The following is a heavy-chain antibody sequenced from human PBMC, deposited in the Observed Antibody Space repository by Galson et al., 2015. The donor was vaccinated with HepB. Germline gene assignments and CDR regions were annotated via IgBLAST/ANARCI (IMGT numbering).Heavy chain of an antibody. Sequence: SLRLSCAASGFTFSSYGMHWVRQAPGKGLEWVAVISYDGSDKYYADSVKGRFTISRDNSKNTLCLQMSSLRAEDTAMYYCAKDHGNFVVVMSAIPAYYFDYWGRGTLVTVSS. V-gene: IGHV3-30*18. CDR2: ISYDGSDK. J-gene: IGHJ4*02. CDR3: AKDHGNFVVVMSAIPAYYFDY. CDR1: GFTFSSYG. D-gene: IGHD2-21*02.